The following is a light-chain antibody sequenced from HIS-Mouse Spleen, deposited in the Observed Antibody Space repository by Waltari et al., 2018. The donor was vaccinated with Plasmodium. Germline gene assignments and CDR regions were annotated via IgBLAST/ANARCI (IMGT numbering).Light chain of an antibody. J-gene: IGLJ2*01. CDR2: EVS. V-gene: IGLV2-8*01. CDR3: SSYAGSNIVV. CDR1: SSDVGGYNY. Sequence: QSALTQPPSASGSPGQSVTISCTGTSSDVGGYNYVSWYQQHPGKAPTRMIYEVSKRASGGPDEFSGSKSGNTASLTVSGLQAEDEADYYCSSYAGSNIVVFGGGTKLTVL.